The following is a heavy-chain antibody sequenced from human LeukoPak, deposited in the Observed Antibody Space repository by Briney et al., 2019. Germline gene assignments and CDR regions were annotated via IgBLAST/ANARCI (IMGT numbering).Heavy chain of an antibody. Sequence: GGSLRLSCAASGFTFSSYGMHWVRQAPGKGLEWVAVISYDGSNKYYADSVKGRFTISRDNSKNTLYLQMSSLRAEDTAVYYCAKDERNWNYNLASQTYDWGQGTLVTVSP. CDR2: ISYDGSNK. CDR3: AKDERNWNYNLASQTYD. D-gene: IGHD1-7*01. J-gene: IGHJ4*02. V-gene: IGHV3-30*18. CDR1: GFTFSSYG.